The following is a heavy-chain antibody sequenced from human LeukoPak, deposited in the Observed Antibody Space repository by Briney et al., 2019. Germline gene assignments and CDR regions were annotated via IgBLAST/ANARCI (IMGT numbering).Heavy chain of an antibody. CDR2: ILHDGSSK. CDR1: RFTFSSFA. J-gene: IGHJ4*02. CDR3: ARIFCSYGSCPGY. D-gene: IGHD2-15*01. V-gene: IGHV3-30-3*01. Sequence: PGRSLRLSCAASRFTFSSFAMHWVRQAPGTGLEWVALILHDGSSKYYADSVKGRFTISRDNSKNTLYLQMNSLRAEDTAMYYCARIFCSYGSCPGYWGQGTLVTVSS.